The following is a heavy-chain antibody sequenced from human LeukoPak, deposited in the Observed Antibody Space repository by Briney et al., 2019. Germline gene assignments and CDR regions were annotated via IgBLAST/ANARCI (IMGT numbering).Heavy chain of an antibody. J-gene: IGHJ4*02. CDR1: GFTFSSYW. CDR2: IRQDGSEK. D-gene: IGHD4-23*01. Sequence: GGSLRLSCAASGFTFSSYWMMWLRQAPGKGLEWVANIRQDGSEKNYVDSVKGRFTISRDNAKISLYLQMNSLRAEDTAVYYCATDLKVGTWDPRLDYWGQGTLVTVSS. V-gene: IGHV3-7*01. CDR3: ATDLKVGTWDPRLDY.